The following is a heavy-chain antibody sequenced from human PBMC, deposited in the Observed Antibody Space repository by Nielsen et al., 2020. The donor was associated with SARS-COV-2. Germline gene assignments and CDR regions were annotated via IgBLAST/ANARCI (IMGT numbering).Heavy chain of an antibody. CDR1: GGSISSNNHY. Sequence: SETLSLTCTVSGGSISSNNHYWGWIRQPPGKGLEWIGSIHYSGGTYYNPSLRSRVTISVDTSKNQFSLRLSSVTAADTATYYCARGGYNIYDFDLWGQGTLVTVSS. D-gene: IGHD5-24*01. CDR3: ARGGYNIYDFDL. CDR2: IHYSGGT. V-gene: IGHV4-39*07. J-gene: IGHJ4*02.